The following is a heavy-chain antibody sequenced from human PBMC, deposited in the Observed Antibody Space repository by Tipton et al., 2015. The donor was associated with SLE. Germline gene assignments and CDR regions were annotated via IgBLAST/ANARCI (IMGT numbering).Heavy chain of an antibody. D-gene: IGHD2-15*01. V-gene: IGHV4-38-2*02. CDR3: ARDYTRWSSVEYFGY. J-gene: IGHJ4*02. CDR1: GYSISSGYY. Sequence: TLSLTCTVSGYSISSGYYWGWIRQPPGKGLEWIGEINHSGSTNYNPSLKSRVTILVDTSKNQFSLKLSSVTAADTAVYYCARDYTRWSSVEYFGYWGQGTLVPVSS. CDR2: INHSGST.